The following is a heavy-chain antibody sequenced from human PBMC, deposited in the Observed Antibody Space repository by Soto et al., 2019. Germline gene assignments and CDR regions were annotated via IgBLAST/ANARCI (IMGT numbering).Heavy chain of an antibody. V-gene: IGHV1-18*01. CDR3: ARDHDFWSGPTQHNWFDP. Sequence: QVQLVQSGAEVKKPGASVKVSCKASGYTFTSYGISWVRQAPGQGLERMGWISAYNCNTNYAQKLQGRVTMTTDTSTSTAYRELRSRRADDTAVYYWARDHDFWSGPTQHNWFDPWVQGTLVTVSS. CDR1: GYTFTSYG. D-gene: IGHD3-3*01. J-gene: IGHJ5*02. CDR2: ISAYNCNT.